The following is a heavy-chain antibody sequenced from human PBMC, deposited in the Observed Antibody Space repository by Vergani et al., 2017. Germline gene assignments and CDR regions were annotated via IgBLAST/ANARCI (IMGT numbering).Heavy chain of an antibody. D-gene: IGHD3-22*01. V-gene: IGHV3-21*01. CDR3: ARSFYKVPPDSSGPHPPRY. CDR1: GFTFSSYS. CDR2: ISSSSSYI. J-gene: IGHJ4*02. Sequence: EVQLVESGGGLVKPGGSLRLSCAASGFTFSSYSMNWVRQAPGKGLEWVSSISSSSSYIYYADSVKGRFTISRDNAKNSLYLQMNSLRAEDTAVYYCARSFYKVPPDSSGPHPPRYWGQGTLVTVSS.